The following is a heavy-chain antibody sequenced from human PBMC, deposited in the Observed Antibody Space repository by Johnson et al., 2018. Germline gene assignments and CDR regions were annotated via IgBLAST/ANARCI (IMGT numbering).Heavy chain of an antibody. J-gene: IGHJ6*03. CDR1: GFTFDDYA. CDR2: ISWNSGSI. D-gene: IGHD3-10*01. CDR3: AKEGWFGGNYYYYYMDV. Sequence: VQLVQSGGGLVQXGRSLGLSCAASGFTFDDYAMHWVRQAPGKGLEWVSGISWNSGSIGYADAVKGRFPISRDNAKNSLYLQMNSLRAEDTALYYCAKEGWFGGNYYYYYMDVWGKGTTVTFSS. V-gene: IGHV3-9*01.